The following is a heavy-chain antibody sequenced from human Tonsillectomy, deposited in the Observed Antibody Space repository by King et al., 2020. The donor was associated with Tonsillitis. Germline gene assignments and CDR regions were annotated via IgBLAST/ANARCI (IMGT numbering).Heavy chain of an antibody. V-gene: IGHV3-23*04. CDR1: GFTFSSYA. J-gene: IGHJ4*02. CDR2: INDSGDKT. D-gene: IGHD5-18*01. CDR3: AKVVDTLMVKYFTY. Sequence: VQLVESGGGLVQPGGSLRLSCAASGFTFSSYAMSWVRQALGKGLEWVSDINDSGDKTFYTDSVKGRFTISRDNSKNTLSLLMSTLRVEDTAVYYCAKVVDTLMVKYFTYWGQGSLVTVSS.